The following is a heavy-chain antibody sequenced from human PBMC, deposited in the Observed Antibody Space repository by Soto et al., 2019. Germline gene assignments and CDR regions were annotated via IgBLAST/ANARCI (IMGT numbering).Heavy chain of an antibody. CDR1: GFTFSRYC. V-gene: IGHV1-18*01. D-gene: IGHD3-3*01. CDR2: ISAYNGNT. CDR3: ARAPYDFWSGYYVNYFDY. J-gene: IGHJ4*02. Sequence: GASVKVSFQASGFTFSRYCISWVRQAPGQKLEWMGWISAYNGNTNYAQKLQGRVTMTTDTSTSTAYMELRSLRSDDTAVYYCARAPYDFWSGYYVNYFDYWGQGTLVTVSS.